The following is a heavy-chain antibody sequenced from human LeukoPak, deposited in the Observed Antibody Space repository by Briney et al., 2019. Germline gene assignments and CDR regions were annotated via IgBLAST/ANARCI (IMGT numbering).Heavy chain of an antibody. J-gene: IGHJ4*02. CDR2: SSGSSGST. CDR1: GFTFSIYA. D-gene: IGHD5-18*01. CDR3: AKARTAMVTIFDY. V-gene: IGHV3-23*01. Sequence: GGSLSLFCAASGFTFSIYAMRGARQAPGKALEWVSDSSGSSGSTYYADSVKGRFTISRENSKNTLYLQMNRLRAEDTAVYYCAKARTAMVTIFDYWGQGTLVTVSS.